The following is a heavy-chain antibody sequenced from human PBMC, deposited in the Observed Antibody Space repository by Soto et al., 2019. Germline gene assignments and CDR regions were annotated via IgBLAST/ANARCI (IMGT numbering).Heavy chain of an antibody. V-gene: IGHV4-59*01. CDR2: LYNTGST. J-gene: IGHJ6*02. D-gene: IGHD2-21*01. CDR3: ARDLGGYCGVECYPLDV. CDR1: GSSISRYY. Sequence: QVRLQESGPGLVKPSETLSLTCTVSGSSISRYYWSWIRQSPGKGLEWIGYLYNTGSTIYNPSLKSRVTTEVATSKNQFSLKMNCETAADTAVYYCARDLGGYCGVECYPLDVWVQGTTVTVSS.